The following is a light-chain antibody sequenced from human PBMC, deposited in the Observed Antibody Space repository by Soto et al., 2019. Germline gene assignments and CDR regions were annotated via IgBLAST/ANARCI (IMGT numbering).Light chain of an antibody. CDR2: GNT. J-gene: IGLJ1*01. CDR3: QSYDKSLRGYV. CDR1: SSNIGSGYD. V-gene: IGLV1-40*01. Sequence: VLTQPPSASGAPGQRVTISCTGTSSNIGSGYDVHWYQHLPGTAPKLLIYGNTIRPSGVPDRFSGSKSGTSASLAITGLQAEDEADYYCQSYDKSLRGYVFGTGTKVTVL.